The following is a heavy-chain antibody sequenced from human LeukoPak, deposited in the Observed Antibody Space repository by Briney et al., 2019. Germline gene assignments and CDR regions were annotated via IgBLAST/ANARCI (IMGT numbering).Heavy chain of an antibody. CDR1: GFTFSAYE. Sequence: GGSLRLSCAASGFTFSAYEMNWVRQAPGKGLEWLSYISGSGDTIYYAESVKGRFTISRDNAKNSLYLQMSSLRAEDTAVYYCVSAYGGLLDYWGQGTLVTVPS. V-gene: IGHV3-48*03. CDR3: VSAYGGLLDY. J-gene: IGHJ4*02. D-gene: IGHD3-16*01. CDR2: ISGSGDTI.